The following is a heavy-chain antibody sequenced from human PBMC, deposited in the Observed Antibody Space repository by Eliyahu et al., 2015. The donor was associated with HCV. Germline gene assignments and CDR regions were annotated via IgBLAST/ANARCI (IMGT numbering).Heavy chain of an antibody. CDR2: INHSGST. Sequence: QVQLQQWGAGLLKPSETLSLTCAVYGGSFSGYYWSWIRQPPGKGLEWIGEINHSGSTNYNPSLKSRVTISVDTSKNQFSLKLSSVTAADTAVYYCARGQGSSSWYGGVFDYWGQGTLVTVSS. CDR1: GGSFSGYY. V-gene: IGHV4-34*01. J-gene: IGHJ4*02. D-gene: IGHD6-13*01. CDR3: ARGQGSSSWYGGVFDY.